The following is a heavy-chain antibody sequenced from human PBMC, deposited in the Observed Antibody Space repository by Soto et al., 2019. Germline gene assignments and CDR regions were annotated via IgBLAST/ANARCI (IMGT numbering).Heavy chain of an antibody. V-gene: IGHV5-10-1*01. Sequence: GESLKISCKGSGYSFTSYCISLVLQMPGKGLEWMGRIDPSDSYTNYSLSFQGHVTISADKSISTAYLQWSSLKASDTAMYYCARFSPQWHAFDIWGQGTMVTVSS. J-gene: IGHJ3*02. D-gene: IGHD6-19*01. CDR1: GYSFTSYC. CDR3: ARFSPQWHAFDI. CDR2: IDPSDSYT.